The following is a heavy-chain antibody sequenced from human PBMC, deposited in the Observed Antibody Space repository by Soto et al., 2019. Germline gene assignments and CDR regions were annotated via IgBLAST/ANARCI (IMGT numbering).Heavy chain of an antibody. CDR1: GFTFSNAW. J-gene: IGHJ4*02. CDR3: TSSSGWDSFYY. Sequence: EVQLVESGGGLVKPGGSLRLACAASGFTFSNAWLSWVRQAPGKGLEWVGRIKSKTDGGTTDYAAPVKGRLTISSDDSKNTRHLQMNSLKTEDTAVYYCTSSSGWDSFYYWVQGTPVTVSS. CDR2: IKSKTDGGTT. V-gene: IGHV3-15*01. D-gene: IGHD6-19*01.